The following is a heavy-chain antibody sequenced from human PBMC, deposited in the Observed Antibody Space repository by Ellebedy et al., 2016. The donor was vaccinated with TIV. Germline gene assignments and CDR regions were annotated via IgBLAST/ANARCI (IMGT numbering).Heavy chain of an antibody. CDR3: ARERGGDAFDL. J-gene: IGHJ3*01. Sequence: ESLKISXATSGFTFSTYSINWIRQPPGKGLEWIGYISSSGDTRFNSSLKSRVTLSVDTSKNQVSLRLTSVTAADTAVYYCARERGGDAFDLWGQGTMVVVSS. CDR1: GFTFSTYS. CDR2: ISSSGDT. D-gene: IGHD6-25*01. V-gene: IGHV4-59*12.